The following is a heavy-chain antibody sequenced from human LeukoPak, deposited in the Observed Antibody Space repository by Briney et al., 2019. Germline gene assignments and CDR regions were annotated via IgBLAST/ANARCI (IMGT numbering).Heavy chain of an antibody. CDR3: AKGGDILTGYYNYYYYYYMDV. V-gene: IGHV3-23*01. Sequence: GGSLRLSCAASGFTFSSYAMSWVRQAPGKGLEWVSAISGSGGSTYYADSVKGRFTISRDNSKNTLYLQMNSLRAGDTAVYYCAKGGDILTGYYNYYYYYYMDVWGKGTTVTVSS. D-gene: IGHD3-9*01. CDR1: GFTFSSYA. CDR2: ISGSGGST. J-gene: IGHJ6*03.